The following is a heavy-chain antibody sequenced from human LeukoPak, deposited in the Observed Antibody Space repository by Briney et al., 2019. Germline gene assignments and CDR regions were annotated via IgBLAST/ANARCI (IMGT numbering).Heavy chain of an antibody. CDR2: ISWNSGSI. V-gene: IGHV3-9*01. Sequence: GRSLRLSCAASGFTFDDYAMHWVWQAPGKGLEWVSGISWNSGSIGYADSVKGRFTISRDNAKNSLYLQMNSLRAEDTALYYCAKVRFGVAGTGFFDYWGQGTLVTVSS. CDR3: AKVRFGVAGTGFFDY. J-gene: IGHJ4*02. D-gene: IGHD6-19*01. CDR1: GFTFDDYA.